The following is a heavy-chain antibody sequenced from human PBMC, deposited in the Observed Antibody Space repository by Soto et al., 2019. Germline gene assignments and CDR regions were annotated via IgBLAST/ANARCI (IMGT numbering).Heavy chain of an antibody. CDR1: GFIFKNYA. CDR3: VKSSGGSSAMGMDY. J-gene: IGHJ4*02. CDR2: ITYEGRSK. D-gene: IGHD2-15*01. Sequence: QVRLVESGGGVVQPGRSLRLSCEVSGFIFKNYAMNWVRQAPGKGLEWVATITYEGRSKYYAESVKGRFAISKDNSKSTRNRQMNTLRVDDSAIYYWVKSSGGSSAMGMDYWGQGTLVTVSS. V-gene: IGHV3-30*09.